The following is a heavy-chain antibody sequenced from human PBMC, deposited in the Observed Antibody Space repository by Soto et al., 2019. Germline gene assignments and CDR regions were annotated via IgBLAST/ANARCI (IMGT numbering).Heavy chain of an antibody. Sequence: QLQLQESGPGLVKPSETLSLTCTVSGGSISSSSYYWGWIRQPPGKGLEWIGSIYYSGSTYYNPSLKSRVTISVDTSKNQFSMKLSSVTAADTAVYYCARHPPWGSGSYRGFDYWGQGTLVTVSS. V-gene: IGHV4-39*01. CDR3: ARHPPWGSGSYRGFDY. CDR2: IYYSGST. D-gene: IGHD3-10*01. J-gene: IGHJ4*02. CDR1: GGSISSSSYY.